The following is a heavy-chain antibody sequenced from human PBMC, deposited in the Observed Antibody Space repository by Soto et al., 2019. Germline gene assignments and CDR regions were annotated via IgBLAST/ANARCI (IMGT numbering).Heavy chain of an antibody. CDR3: AREYGGNSYFDY. J-gene: IGHJ4*02. V-gene: IGHV3-33*01. D-gene: IGHD2-21*02. CDR1: GFTFSSYG. CDR2: IWYDGSNK. Sequence: AGGSLRLSCAASGFTFSSYGMHWVRQAPGKGLEWVAVIWYDGSNKYYADSVKGRFTISRDNSKNTLYLQMNSLRAEDTAVYYCAREYGGNSYFDYWGQGTLVTVSS.